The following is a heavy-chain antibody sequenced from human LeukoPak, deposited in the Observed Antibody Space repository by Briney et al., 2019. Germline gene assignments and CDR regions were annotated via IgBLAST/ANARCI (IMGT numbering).Heavy chain of an antibody. Sequence: SVKVSCKASGGTFSSYAISWVRQAPGQGLEWMGGIVPIFGTANYAQKFQGRITITADVSTSTAHMELSSLRSEDTAVYYCASVGSGSYPFDYWGQGTLVTVSS. CDR3: ASVGSGSYPFDY. D-gene: IGHD3-10*01. J-gene: IGHJ4*02. CDR2: IVPIFGTA. V-gene: IGHV1-69*01. CDR1: GGTFSSYA.